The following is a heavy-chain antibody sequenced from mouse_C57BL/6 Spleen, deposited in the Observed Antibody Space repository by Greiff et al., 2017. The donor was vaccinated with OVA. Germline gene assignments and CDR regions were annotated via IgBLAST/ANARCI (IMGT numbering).Heavy chain of an antibody. CDR2: ISSGSSTI. Sequence: DVQLVESGGGLVKPGGSLKLSCAASGFTFSDYGMHWVRQAPEKGLEWVAYISSGSSTIYYADTVKGRFTISRDNAKNTLFLQMTSLRSDDTAMYYCAVYSNYYDYYAMDYWGQGTSVTVSS. D-gene: IGHD2-5*01. J-gene: IGHJ4*01. CDR3: AVYSNYYDYYAMDY. V-gene: IGHV5-17*01. CDR1: GFTFSDYG.